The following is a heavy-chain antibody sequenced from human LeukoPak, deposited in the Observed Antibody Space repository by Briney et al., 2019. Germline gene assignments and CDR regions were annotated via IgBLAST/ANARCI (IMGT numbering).Heavy chain of an antibody. CDR1: GYTFTSYG. D-gene: IGHD2/OR15-2a*01. V-gene: IGHV1-18*01. CDR3: ATLLFFSDYYYGMDV. CDR2: ISAYNGNT. J-gene: IGHJ6*02. Sequence: GASVKVSCKASGYTFTSYGISWVRQAPGQGLEWMGWISAYNGNTNYAQKLQGRVTMTTDTSASTAYMELRSLRSDDTAVYYCATLLFFSDYYYGMDVWGQGTTVTVSS.